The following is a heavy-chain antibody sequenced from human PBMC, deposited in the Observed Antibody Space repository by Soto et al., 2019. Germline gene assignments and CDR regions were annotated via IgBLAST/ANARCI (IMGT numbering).Heavy chain of an antibody. CDR3: ARDFSTAMVMGWFDP. D-gene: IGHD5-18*01. CDR2: ISAYNGNT. CDR1: GYTFTSYG. V-gene: IGHV1-18*01. J-gene: IGHJ5*02. Sequence: ASVKVSCKASGYTFTSYGISWVRQAPGQGLEWMGWISAYNGNTNYAQKLQGRVTMTTDTSTSTAYMELRSLRSDDTALYYCARDFSTAMVMGWFDPWGQGTLVTVSS.